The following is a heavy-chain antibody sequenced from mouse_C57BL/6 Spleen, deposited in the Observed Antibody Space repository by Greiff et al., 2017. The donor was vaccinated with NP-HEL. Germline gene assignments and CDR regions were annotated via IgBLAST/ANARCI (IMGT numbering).Heavy chain of an antibody. CDR1: GFSLTSYA. Sequence: VMLVESGPGLVAPSQSLSITCTVSGFSLTSYAISWVRQPPGKGLEWLGVIWTGGGTNYNSALKSRLSISKDNSKSQVFLKMNSLQTDDTARYYCARNLITTVVATRNYAMDYWGQGTSVTVSS. CDR3: ARNLITTVVATRNYAMDY. V-gene: IGHV2-9-1*01. D-gene: IGHD1-1*01. CDR2: IWTGGGT. J-gene: IGHJ4*01.